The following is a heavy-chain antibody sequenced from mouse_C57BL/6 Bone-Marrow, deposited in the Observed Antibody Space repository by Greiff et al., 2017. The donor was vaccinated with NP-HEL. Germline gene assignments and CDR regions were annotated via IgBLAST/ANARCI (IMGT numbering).Heavy chain of an antibody. V-gene: IGHV1-20*01. CDR1: GYSFTGYF. J-gene: IGHJ3*01. CDR3: ARGDYGYGGFAY. D-gene: IGHD2-2*01. CDR2: INPYNGDT. Sequence: VQLKESGPELVKPGDSVKISCKASGYSFTGYFMNWVMQSHGKSLEWIGRINPYNGDTFYNQKFKGKATLTVDKSSSTAHMELRSLTSEDSAVYYCARGDYGYGGFAYWGQGTLVTVSA.